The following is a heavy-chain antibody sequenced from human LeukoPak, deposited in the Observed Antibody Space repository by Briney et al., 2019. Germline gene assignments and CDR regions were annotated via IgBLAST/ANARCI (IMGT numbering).Heavy chain of an antibody. CDR1: GFIFDDYA. Sequence: PGGSLRLSCTASGFIFDDYAMHWVRQAPGKGLEWVSSITANGDATYYADSVKGRFTISRDNSKNTLYLQMSSLRAEDTAVYYCATFGVIVRNDYFDYWGQGALVAVSS. V-gene: IGHV3-23*01. CDR2: ITANGDAT. D-gene: IGHD3-3*01. CDR3: ATFGVIVRNDYFDY. J-gene: IGHJ4*02.